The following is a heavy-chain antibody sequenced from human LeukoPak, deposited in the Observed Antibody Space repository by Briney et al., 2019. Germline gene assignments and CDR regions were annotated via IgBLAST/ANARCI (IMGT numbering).Heavy chain of an antibody. J-gene: IGHJ4*02. Sequence: GASVKVSCKASGYNFTNYALNWVRQTPGQGLEWMGWINTNTGNPTYAQGFTGRFVFSLDTSVSTAYLQISSLKAEDTAVYYCARQEAVGSWDYWGQGTLVTVSS. V-gene: IGHV7-4-1*02. CDR2: INTNTGNP. CDR3: ARQEAVGSWDY. CDR1: GYNFTNYA. D-gene: IGHD6-13*01.